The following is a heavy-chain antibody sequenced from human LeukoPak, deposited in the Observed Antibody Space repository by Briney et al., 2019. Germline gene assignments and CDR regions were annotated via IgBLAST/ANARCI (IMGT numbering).Heavy chain of an antibody. CDR3: ARGGGQFDY. CDR1: GGSISRYT. J-gene: IGHJ4*02. D-gene: IGHD3-16*01. CDR2: IYYSGST. V-gene: IGHV4-59*08. Sequence: SETLSLTCTVSGGSISRYTWSWIRQPPGKGLEWIGYIYYSGSTNYNPSLKSRVTISVDTSKNQFSLKLSSVTAADTAVYYCARGGGQFDYWGQGTLVTVSS.